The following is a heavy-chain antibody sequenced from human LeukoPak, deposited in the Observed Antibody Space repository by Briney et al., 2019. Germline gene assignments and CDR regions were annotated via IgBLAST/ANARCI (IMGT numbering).Heavy chain of an antibody. CDR3: ARDPYCGGGSCYSNYFDY. Sequence: GGSLRLSCAVSGFTFSDYWMTWIRQAPGKGLEWISCISSSSSYTNYADSVKGRFTISRDNAKNSLYPQMNTLRAEDTAVYYCARDPYCGGGSCYSNYFDYWGRGTLVTVSS. D-gene: IGHD2-15*01. CDR1: GFTFSDYW. J-gene: IGHJ4*02. CDR2: ISSSSSYT. V-gene: IGHV3-11*06.